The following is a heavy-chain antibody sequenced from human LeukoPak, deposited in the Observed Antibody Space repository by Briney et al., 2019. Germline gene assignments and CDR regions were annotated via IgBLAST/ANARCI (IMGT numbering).Heavy chain of an antibody. CDR2: ISGSGGST. Sequence: GESLKISCAASGFTFSSYAMSWVRQAPGKGLEWVSAISGSGGSTYYADSVKGRFTISRDNSKNTLYLQMNSLRAEDTAVYYCAKPDVGISAPFDYWGQGTLVTVSS. D-gene: IGHD2-21*01. V-gene: IGHV3-23*01. J-gene: IGHJ4*02. CDR1: GFTFSSYA. CDR3: AKPDVGISAPFDY.